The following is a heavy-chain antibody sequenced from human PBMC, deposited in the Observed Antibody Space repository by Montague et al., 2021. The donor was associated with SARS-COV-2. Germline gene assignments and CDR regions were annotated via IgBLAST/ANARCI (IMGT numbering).Heavy chain of an antibody. J-gene: IGHJ4*02. D-gene: IGHD6-13*01. CDR2: IKQDGSEK. CDR3: ARVGSSSWYFDY. CDR1: GFTFSSYW. Sequence: SLRLSCAASGFTFSSYWMSWVRQAPGKGLEWVANIKQDGSEKYYVDSVKGRFTISRDNAKNSLYLQMNSLRAEDTAVYYCARVGSSSWYFDYWAREPWSPSPQ. V-gene: IGHV3-7*03.